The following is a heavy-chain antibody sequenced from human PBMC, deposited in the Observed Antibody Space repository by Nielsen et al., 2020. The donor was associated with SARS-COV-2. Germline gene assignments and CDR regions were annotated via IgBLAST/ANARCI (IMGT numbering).Heavy chain of an antibody. J-gene: IGHJ4*02. CDR2: LSGRGGT. D-gene: IGHD6-13*01. CDR3: ARSTPYGTTWYGALDS. CDR1: GFSFSGYA. V-gene: IGHV3-23*01. Sequence: LKISCRASGFSFSGYAMSWVRQAPGKGLEWVSALSGRGGTHYADFVKGRFTTSTDTSRTTLYLQMTSLRAEDTAIYYCARSTPYGTTWYGALDSWGQGTLVSVSS.